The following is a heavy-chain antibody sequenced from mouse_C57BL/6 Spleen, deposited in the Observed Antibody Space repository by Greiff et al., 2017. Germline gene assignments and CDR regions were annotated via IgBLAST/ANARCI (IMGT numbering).Heavy chain of an antibody. J-gene: IGHJ4*01. Sequence: EVKLMASGGGLVKPGGSLKLSCAASGFTFSSYAMSWVRQTPEKRLEWVATISDGGSYTYYPDNVKGRFTISRDNAKNNLYLQMSHLKSEDTAMYYCARYDYDVGYAMDYWGQGTSVTVSS. CDR1: GFTFSSYA. D-gene: IGHD2-4*01. CDR3: ARYDYDVGYAMDY. CDR2: ISDGGSYT. V-gene: IGHV5-4*03.